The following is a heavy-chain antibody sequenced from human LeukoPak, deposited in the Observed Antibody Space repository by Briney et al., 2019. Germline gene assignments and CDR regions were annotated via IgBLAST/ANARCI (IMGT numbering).Heavy chain of an antibody. J-gene: IGHJ4*02. CDR3: ARENGYNWKSYYFDY. V-gene: IGHV4-38-2*02. CDR1: GYSISSGFY. D-gene: IGHD1-1*01. Sequence: PSETLSLTCTVSGYSISSGFYWGWIRQPPGKGLEWIGSIYHSGNTYYNPSLKSRVTISVDTSKNQFSLKLSSVTAADTAVYYCARENGYNWKSYYFDYWGQGTLVTVSS. CDR2: IYHSGNT.